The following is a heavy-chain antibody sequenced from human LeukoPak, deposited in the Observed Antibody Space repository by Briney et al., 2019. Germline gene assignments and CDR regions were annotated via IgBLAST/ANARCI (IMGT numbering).Heavy chain of an antibody. D-gene: IGHD5-18*01. J-gene: IGHJ4*02. CDR3: ARHGDKYTYGLSPDY. V-gene: IGHV3-11*01. CDR2: ISRSGSTK. CDR1: GFTFSDYN. Sequence: GGSLRLSCAASGFTFSDYNMRWIRQAPGKGLEWVSSISRSGSTKYYADSVKGRFTISRDNAKNSLFLQMNSLKASDTAIYYCARHGDKYTYGLSPDYWGQGALVTVSS.